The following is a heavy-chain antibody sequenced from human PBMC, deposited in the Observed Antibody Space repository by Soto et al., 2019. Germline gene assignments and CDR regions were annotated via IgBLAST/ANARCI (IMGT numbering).Heavy chain of an antibody. CDR2: ISTDGSNK. Sequence: GGSLRLSCAASAFVFNSYAMHWVRQTPAQGLEWVAVISTDGSNKFYADSVKGRFNISRDNSKNTLYLEMTSLREEDPAMYYCVRDYYSGSYFFDNWGQ. V-gene: IGHV3-30-3*01. CDR1: AFVFNSYA. CDR3: VRDYYSGSYFFDN. J-gene: IGHJ4*02. D-gene: IGHD1-26*01.